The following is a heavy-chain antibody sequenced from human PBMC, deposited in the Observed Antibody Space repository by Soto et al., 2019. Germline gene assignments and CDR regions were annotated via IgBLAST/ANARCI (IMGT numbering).Heavy chain of an antibody. CDR3: ARAGGTTVTGLWHFDS. V-gene: IGHV3-33*01. Sequence: QGQLVESGGGVVQPGRSLRLSCVASGFDFKTYGMHWVRQAPGKGLEWVAVIGFDGTNIHYSDSVRGRFSISRDNSENTVSLQMNSLRAEDTAVYYCARAGGTTVTGLWHFDSWGQGTLVTVSS. J-gene: IGHJ4*02. CDR2: IGFDGTNI. CDR1: GFDFKTYG. D-gene: IGHD4-17*01.